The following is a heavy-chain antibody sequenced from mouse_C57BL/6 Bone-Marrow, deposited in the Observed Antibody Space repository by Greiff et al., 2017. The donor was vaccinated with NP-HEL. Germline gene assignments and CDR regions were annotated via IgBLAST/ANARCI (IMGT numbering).Heavy chain of an antibody. D-gene: IGHD1-1*01. CDR2: IYPRSGNT. CDR3: ARKDYYGSRWAMDY. CDR1: GYTFTSYG. V-gene: IGHV1-81*01. Sequence: LVESGAELARPGASVKLSCKASGYTFTSYGISWVKQRTGQGLEWIGEIYPRSGNTYYNETFKGKATLTADKSSITSSMWLLSLLSADSAVYFCARKDYYGSRWAMDYWGQGTSVTVTS. J-gene: IGHJ4*01.